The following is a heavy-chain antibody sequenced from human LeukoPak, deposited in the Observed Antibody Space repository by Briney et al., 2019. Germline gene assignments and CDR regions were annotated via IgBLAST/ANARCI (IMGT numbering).Heavy chain of an antibody. D-gene: IGHD2-21*01. CDR1: GGSISSYY. Sequence: SEALSLTCTVSGGSISSYYWSWIRQPPGKGLEWIGYIYYGGSTNYNPSLKSRVTISVDTSKNQFSLKLSSVTAADTAVYYCARRGPCGYDYWGQGTLVTVSS. J-gene: IGHJ4*02. CDR2: IYYGGST. V-gene: IGHV4-59*12. CDR3: ARRGPCGYDY.